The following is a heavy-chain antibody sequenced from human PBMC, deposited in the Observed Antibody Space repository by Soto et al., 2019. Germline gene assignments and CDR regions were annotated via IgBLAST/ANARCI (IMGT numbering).Heavy chain of an antibody. Sequence: SETLSLTCAVYGGSFSGYYWSWIRQPPGKGLEWIGEINHSGSTNYNPSLKSRVTISVDTSKNQFSLKLSSVTAADTAVYYCARRGLATNYYYYYYMDVWGKRTTVTVSS. J-gene: IGHJ6*03. CDR1: GGSFSGYY. V-gene: IGHV4-34*01. CDR3: ARRGLATNYYYYYYMDV. D-gene: IGHD3-10*01. CDR2: INHSGST.